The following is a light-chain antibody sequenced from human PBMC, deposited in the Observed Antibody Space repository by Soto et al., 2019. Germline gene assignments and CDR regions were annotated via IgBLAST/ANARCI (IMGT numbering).Light chain of an antibody. Sequence: SYELTQPLSVSVALGQTARITCGGDKIGRKNVHWYQQKPGQAPVVVIYGDGNRPSGIPERFSGSNSGNTATLTISRAQAWDEADYYCQVWDSSTFVVFCGGTKLTVL. CDR2: GDG. CDR3: QVWDSSTFVV. J-gene: IGLJ2*01. CDR1: KIGRKN. V-gene: IGLV3-9*01.